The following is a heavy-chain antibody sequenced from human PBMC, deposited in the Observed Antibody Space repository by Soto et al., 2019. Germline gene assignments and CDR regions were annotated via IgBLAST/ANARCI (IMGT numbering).Heavy chain of an antibody. V-gene: IGHV4-39*01. CDR3: VSQRTTVPTQAYFDY. CDR2: VYYRGRS. CDR1: GGSVTNSSCY. Sequence: PSETLSLTCTVSGGSVTNSSCYWGWIRQSPGKGLGWIGSVYYRGRSYSKSSVKSRVTISVDTSKNRFSLSLNSVTASDTAVYFCVSQRTTVPTQAYFDYWGPGALVTVSS. J-gene: IGHJ4*02. D-gene: IGHD4-17*01.